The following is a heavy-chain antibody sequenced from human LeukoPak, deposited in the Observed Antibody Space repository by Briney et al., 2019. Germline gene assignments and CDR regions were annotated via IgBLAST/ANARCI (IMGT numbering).Heavy chain of an antibody. CDR1: GYTFTSYD. CDR3: ARDRGVWGSYRYTGDY. CDR2: MNPNSGNT. Sequence: ASVKVSCKASGYTFTSYDINWVRQATGQGLEWMGWMNPNSGNTGYAQKFQGRVTITRNTSISIVYMELSSLRSEDTAVCYCARDRGVWGSYRYTGDYWGQGTLVTVSS. V-gene: IGHV1-8*03. D-gene: IGHD3-16*02. J-gene: IGHJ4*02.